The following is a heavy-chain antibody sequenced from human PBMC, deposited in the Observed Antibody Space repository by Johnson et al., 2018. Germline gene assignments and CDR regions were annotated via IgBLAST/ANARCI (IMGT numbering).Heavy chain of an antibody. D-gene: IGHD6-6*01. CDR1: GFTFDDYA. Sequence: VQLVESGGGLVQPGRSLRLSCAASGFTFDDYAMHWVRQAPGKGLEWVSGISWTSGSIGYADSVKGRFTISRDNAKNSLYLQMNSLRAEDTALYYCAKAIAARRCCYYYYGMDVWGQGTTVTVSS. CDR3: AKAIAARRCCYYYYGMDV. V-gene: IGHV3-9*01. J-gene: IGHJ6*02. CDR2: ISWTSGSI.